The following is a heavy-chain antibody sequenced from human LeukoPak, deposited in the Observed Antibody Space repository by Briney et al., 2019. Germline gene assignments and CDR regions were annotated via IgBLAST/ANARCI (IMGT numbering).Heavy chain of an antibody. CDR3: ARGDYAFDI. CDR2: INTDGSSA. Sequence: GGSLRLSCAASGFTFSSYWMHWVRQAPGKGLVWVSRINTDGSSASYADSVKGRFTISRDTAKNTLYLQMNSLRAEDTAVYYCARGDYAFDIWGQGTMVTVSS. D-gene: IGHD2-21*01. J-gene: IGHJ3*02. V-gene: IGHV3-74*01. CDR1: GFTFSSYW.